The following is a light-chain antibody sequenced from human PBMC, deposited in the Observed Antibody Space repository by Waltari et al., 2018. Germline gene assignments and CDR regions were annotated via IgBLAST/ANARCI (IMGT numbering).Light chain of an antibody. CDR3: QQYYSYLFT. J-gene: IGKJ3*01. Sequence: TITCRASQGISSYLAWYQQKPGKAPKLLIYAASTLQSGVPSRFSGSGSGTDFTLTISCLQSEDFATYYCQQYYSYLFTFGPGTKVDIK. V-gene: IGKV1-8*01. CDR2: AAS. CDR1: QGISSY.